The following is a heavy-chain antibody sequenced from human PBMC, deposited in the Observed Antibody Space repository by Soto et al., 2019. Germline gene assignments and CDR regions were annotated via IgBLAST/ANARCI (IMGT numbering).Heavy chain of an antibody. J-gene: IGHJ3*02. Sequence: GASVNVSCKASGYTFTSYGISWVRQAPGQGLEWMGWISAYNGNTNYAQKLQGRVTMTTDTSTSTAYMELRSLRSDDTAVYYCARVLIGRAGYDAFDIWGQGTMVTVSS. D-gene: IGHD3-16*02. CDR1: GYTFTSYG. CDR2: ISAYNGNT. CDR3: ARVLIGRAGYDAFDI. V-gene: IGHV1-18*01.